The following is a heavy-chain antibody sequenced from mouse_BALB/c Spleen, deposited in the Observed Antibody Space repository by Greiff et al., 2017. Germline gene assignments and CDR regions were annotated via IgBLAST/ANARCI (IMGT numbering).Heavy chain of an antibody. V-gene: IGHV2-9*02. J-gene: IGHJ2*01. CDR2: IWAGGST. CDR3: ARDPYYYGSRSVDY. Sequence: VQRVESGPGLVAPSQSLSITCTVSGFSLTSYGVHWVRQPPGKGLEWLGVIWAGGSTNYNSALMSRLSISKDNSKSQVFLKMNSLQTDDTAMYYCARDPYYYGSRSVDYWGQGTTLTVSA. D-gene: IGHD1-1*01. CDR1: GFSLTSYG.